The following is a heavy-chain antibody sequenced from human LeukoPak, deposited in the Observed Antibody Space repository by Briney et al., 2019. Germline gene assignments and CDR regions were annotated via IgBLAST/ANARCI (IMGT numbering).Heavy chain of an antibody. CDR3: ARVSSSFGYYFDY. D-gene: IGHD3-10*01. Sequence: PSETLSLTCTVSGGSISSYYWSWIRQPPGKGLEWIGYIYYSGSTNYNPSLKSRVTISVDTSKNQFSLKLSSVTAADTAVYYCARVSSSFGYYFDYWGQGTLVTVSS. CDR2: IYYSGST. J-gene: IGHJ4*02. CDR1: GGSISSYY. V-gene: IGHV4-59*01.